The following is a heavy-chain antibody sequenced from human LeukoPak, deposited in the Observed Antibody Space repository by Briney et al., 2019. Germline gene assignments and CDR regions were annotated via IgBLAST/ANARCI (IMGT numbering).Heavy chain of an antibody. Sequence: ASVKVSCKASGYTFTSYDINWVRQATGQGLEWMGWLNSNSGNTGYAQKFQGRVTMTRNTSISTAYMELSSLRFEDTAVYYCAVISSAYDAFDIWGQGTMVTVSS. V-gene: IGHV1-8*01. CDR2: LNSNSGNT. CDR1: GYTFTSYD. CDR3: AVISSAYDAFDI. D-gene: IGHD3-22*01. J-gene: IGHJ3*02.